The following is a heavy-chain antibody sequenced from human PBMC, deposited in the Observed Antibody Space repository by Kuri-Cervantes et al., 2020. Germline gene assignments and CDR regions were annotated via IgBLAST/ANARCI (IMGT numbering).Heavy chain of an antibody. V-gene: IGHV3-30-3*01. D-gene: IGHD2-15*01. Sequence: GESLKISCAASGFTFSSYAMHWVRQAPGKGLEWVAVISYDGSNKYYADSVKGRFTISRDNAKNSLYLQMNSLRAEDTALYYCAKGGQGGVVGLDYYYGMDVWGQGTTVTVSS. CDR1: GFTFSSYA. CDR2: ISYDGSNK. J-gene: IGHJ6*02. CDR3: AKGGQGGVVGLDYYYGMDV.